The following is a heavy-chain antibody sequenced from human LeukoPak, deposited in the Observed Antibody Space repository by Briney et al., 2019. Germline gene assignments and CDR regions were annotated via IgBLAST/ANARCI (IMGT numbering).Heavy chain of an antibody. CDR3: ARDKDYGDYGGWFDP. Sequence: ASVKVSCKASGYTFTSYGISWVRQAPGQGLEWMGWISAYNGNTNYAQKLQGRVTMTTDTSTSTAYMELRSLRSDDTAVYYCARDKDYGDYGGWFDPWGQGMMVTVSS. V-gene: IGHV1-18*01. D-gene: IGHD4-17*01. CDR1: GYTFTSYG. CDR2: ISAYNGNT. J-gene: IGHJ5*02.